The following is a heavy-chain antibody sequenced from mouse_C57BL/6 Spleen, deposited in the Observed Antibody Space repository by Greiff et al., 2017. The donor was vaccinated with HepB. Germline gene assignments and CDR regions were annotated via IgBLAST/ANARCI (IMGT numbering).Heavy chain of an antibody. CDR1: GYSITSGYY. D-gene: IGHD2-10*01. J-gene: IGHJ2*01. Sequence: EVQLVESGPGLVKPSQSLSLTCSVTGYSITSGYYWNWIRQFPGNKLEWMGYISYDGSNNYNPSLKNRISITRDTSKNQFFLKLNSVTTEDTATYYCAREAYWALPYFDYWGQGTTLTVSS. CDR3: AREAYWALPYFDY. CDR2: ISYDGSN. V-gene: IGHV3-6*01.